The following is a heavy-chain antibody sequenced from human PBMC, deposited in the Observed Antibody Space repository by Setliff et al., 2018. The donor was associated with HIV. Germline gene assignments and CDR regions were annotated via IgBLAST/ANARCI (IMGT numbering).Heavy chain of an antibody. CDR3: ARDRGSSGWWGDSNKNCMDV. V-gene: IGHV4-4*09. D-gene: IGHD6-19*01. J-gene: IGHJ6*03. CDR1: GDSISSYF. Sequence: PSETLSLTCTVSGDSISSYFWSWIRQSPGKGLEWIGYIYTSGSTNYNPSLKSRVTISVGKSKNQFSLKLSSVTAADTAVYYCARDRGSSGWWGDSNKNCMDVWGKGTTVTVSS. CDR2: IYTSGST.